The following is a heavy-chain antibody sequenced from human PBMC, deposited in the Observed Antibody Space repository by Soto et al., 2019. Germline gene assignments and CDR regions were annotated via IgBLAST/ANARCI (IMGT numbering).Heavy chain of an antibody. V-gene: IGHV1-3*01. CDR2: INGGNGNT. CDR3: ARSIGIPMAEGPLDN. J-gene: IGHJ4*02. Sequence: QVQVVQSGAEVKKPGASVKVSCKASGYTFTNNAIHWVRQAPGQRLEWLGWINGGNGNTKYSQKFQGRVTIMRDTSASTAYMELSSLRSEDTAVYYCARSIGIPMAEGPLDNWGQGTLVTVSS. CDR1: GYTFTNNA. D-gene: IGHD2-21*01.